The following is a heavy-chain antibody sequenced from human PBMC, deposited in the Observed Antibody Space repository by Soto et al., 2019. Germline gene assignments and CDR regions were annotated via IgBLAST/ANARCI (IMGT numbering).Heavy chain of an antibody. V-gene: IGHV3-21*01. J-gene: IGHJ4*02. CDR1: GLPFGVYT. CDR2: ISTLSNYI. Sequence: EVQLVESGGGLVKPGGSLRFSGAASGLPFGVYTLNWVRQALGRGLEWVPSISTLSNYIDYPASVKGRFTTSRDNAKNSVFLQMDSLRAEDTALYYCATAFDTAMLTSDYWGQGTQVTVSS. D-gene: IGHD5-18*01. CDR3: ATAFDTAMLTSDY.